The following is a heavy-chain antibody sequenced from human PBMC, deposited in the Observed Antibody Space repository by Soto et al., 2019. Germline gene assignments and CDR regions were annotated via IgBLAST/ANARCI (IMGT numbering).Heavy chain of an antibody. J-gene: IGHJ5*02. CDR1: GFTFTSYS. V-gene: IGHV3-48*02. CDR3: AREMGACSDSSCYPGPYDS. D-gene: IGHD3-16*01. CDR2: ITSKSTTI. Sequence: SGGSLRLSCAGSGFTFTSYSMNWVRQAPGQGLEWVSYITSKSTTIKYADSVKGRFTVSRDNAKNSLYLQLNSLRDEDTAVYYCAREMGACSDSSCYPGPYDSWGQGTLVTVSS.